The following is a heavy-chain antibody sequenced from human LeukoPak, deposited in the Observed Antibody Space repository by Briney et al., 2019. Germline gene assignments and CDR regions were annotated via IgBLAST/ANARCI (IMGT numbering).Heavy chain of an antibody. V-gene: IGHV4-59*01. CDR3: ARAAVSSSSVYYYYYMDV. J-gene: IGHJ6*03. CDR2: IHYSGST. D-gene: IGHD6-6*01. Sequence: KPSETLSLTCTVSGVSISSYYWSWIRQPPGKGLEWIGYIHYSGSTNYNPSLKSRVTISVDTSKNQFSLKLSSVTAADTAVYYCARAAVSSSSVYYYYYMDVWGKGTTVTVSS. CDR1: GVSISSYY.